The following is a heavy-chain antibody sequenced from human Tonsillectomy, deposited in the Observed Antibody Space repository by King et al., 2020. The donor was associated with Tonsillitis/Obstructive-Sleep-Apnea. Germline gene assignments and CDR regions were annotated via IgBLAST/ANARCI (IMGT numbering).Heavy chain of an antibody. Sequence: VQLVESGGGLVKPGGSLRLSCAASGFTFSDYYMSWIRQAPGKGLEWVSYITSSSYTNYADSVKCRFTISRDNAKKSLYLQMNSLRAEDTAVYYCARVPEPAQYYYYYYMDVWGKGTTVTVSS. CDR1: GFTFSDYY. CDR2: ITSSSYT. D-gene: IGHD2-2*01. CDR3: ARVPEPAQYYYYYYMDV. V-gene: IGHV3-11*05. J-gene: IGHJ6*03.